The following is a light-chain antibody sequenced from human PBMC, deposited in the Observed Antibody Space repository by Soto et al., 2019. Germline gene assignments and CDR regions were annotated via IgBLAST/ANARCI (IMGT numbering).Light chain of an antibody. CDR2: GAS. J-gene: IGKJ1*01. CDR1: QSVSSNY. CDR3: QQYDSSPRT. Sequence: EIVLTQSPGTLSLSPGERATLSCRASQSVSSNYLVWYQQKPGQAPRLLIYGASRRATGIPDRFSGSGSGTDFTLTLSRLEPEAFAVYYCQQYDSSPRTFGQGTKVDIQ. V-gene: IGKV3-20*01.